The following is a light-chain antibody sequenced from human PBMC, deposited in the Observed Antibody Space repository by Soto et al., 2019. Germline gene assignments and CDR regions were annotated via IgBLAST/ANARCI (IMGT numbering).Light chain of an antibody. V-gene: IGLV2-14*01. J-gene: IGLJ1*01. Sequence: QSALTQPASVSGSPGQSITISCTGTSSDIGYYNYVSWYQQHPGKAPKLLISEVSNRPSGISDRFSGSKSGNTASLTISGLQAEDEADYYCTSYTGTSSPYVFGTATKVTVL. CDR2: EVS. CDR3: TSYTGTSSPYV. CDR1: SSDIGYYNY.